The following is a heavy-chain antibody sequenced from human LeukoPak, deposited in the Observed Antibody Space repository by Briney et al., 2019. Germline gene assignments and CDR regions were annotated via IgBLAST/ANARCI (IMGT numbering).Heavy chain of an antibody. Sequence: LXXXXXXSGDSVXSNSAAWNWIRQSPSRGLEWLGRTYYRSKWYNDYAVSVKSRITINPDTSKNQFSLQLNSVTPEVTAVYYCASHQYSGSRWWYFDLWGRGTLVTVSS. V-gene: IGHV6-1*01. D-gene: IGHD3-10*01. CDR2: TYYRSKWYN. CDR3: ASHQYSGSRWWYFDL. CDR1: GDSVXSNSAA. J-gene: IGHJ2*01.